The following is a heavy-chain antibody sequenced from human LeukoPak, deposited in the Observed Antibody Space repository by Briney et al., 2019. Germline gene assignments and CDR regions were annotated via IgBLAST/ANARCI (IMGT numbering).Heavy chain of an antibody. CDR1: GFTFSDYY. D-gene: IGHD5-18*01. J-gene: IGHJ3*02. CDR3: AHTAMVEAFDI. Sequence: PGGSLRLSCAASGFTFSDYYMSWIRQAPGKGLEWVSYISSSGSTIYYADSVKGRFTISRDNAKNSLYLQMNSLRAEDTALYYCAHTAMVEAFDIWGQGTMVTVSS. V-gene: IGHV3-11*04. CDR2: ISSSGSTI.